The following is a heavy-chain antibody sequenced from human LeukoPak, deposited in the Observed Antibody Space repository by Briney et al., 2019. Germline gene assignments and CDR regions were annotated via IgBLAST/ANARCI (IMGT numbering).Heavy chain of an antibody. D-gene: IGHD1/OR15-1a*01. Sequence: HPGGSLRLSCAASGFTFNTYWMHWVRQAPGKGLVWVSRINNDGSDVSYADSVKGRFTISRDNAKNTLYLQMNSVRAEDTAVYYCAKHGTMPGPTSFDYWGQGTLVTVSS. J-gene: IGHJ4*02. CDR3: AKHGTMPGPTSFDY. CDR2: INNDGSDV. CDR1: GFTFNTYW. V-gene: IGHV3-74*01.